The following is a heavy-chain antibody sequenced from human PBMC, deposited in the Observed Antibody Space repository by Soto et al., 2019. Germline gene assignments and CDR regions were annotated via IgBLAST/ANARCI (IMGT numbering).Heavy chain of an antibody. CDR3: ARHDWASSNWYGGGYYGMDV. CDR2: IDPSDSYT. J-gene: IGHJ6*02. CDR1: GYSFTSYW. V-gene: IGHV5-10-1*01. Sequence: GESLKISCKGSGYSFTSYWISWVRQMPGKGLEWMGRIDPSDSYTNYSPSFQGHVTISADKSISTAYLQWSSLKASDTAMYYCARHDWASSNWYGGGYYGMDVWGQGTTVTVSS. D-gene: IGHD6-13*01.